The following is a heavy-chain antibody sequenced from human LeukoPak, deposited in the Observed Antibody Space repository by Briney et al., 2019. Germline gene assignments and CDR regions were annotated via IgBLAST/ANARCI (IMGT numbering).Heavy chain of an antibody. Sequence: PGGSLRLSCAASGFTFSSYSMIWVRQASGKGLEWVSSISSTSTYIYYADSVEGRFTISRDNAKNSLNLQMNSLRAEDTAVYYCARVLGGYCSGTLCAFDIWGQGTMVTVSS. V-gene: IGHV3-21*01. CDR1: GFTFSSYS. D-gene: IGHD2-2*01. CDR3: ARVLGGYCSGTLCAFDI. CDR2: ISSTSTYI. J-gene: IGHJ3*02.